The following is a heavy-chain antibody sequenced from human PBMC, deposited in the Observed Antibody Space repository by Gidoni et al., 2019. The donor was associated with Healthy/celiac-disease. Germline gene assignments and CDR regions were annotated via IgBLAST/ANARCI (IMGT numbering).Heavy chain of an antibody. J-gene: IGHJ4*02. D-gene: IGHD2-2*01. Sequence: EVQLVESGGGLVQPGGSLRLSCAASGFTFSSYSMNWVRQAPGKGLEWVSYISSSSSTIYYADSVKGRFTISRDNAKNSVYLQMNSLRAEDTAVYYCARDPEDIVVVPAAFDYWGQGTLVTVSS. V-gene: IGHV3-48*01. CDR3: ARDPEDIVVVPAAFDY. CDR1: GFTFSSYS. CDR2: ISSSSSTI.